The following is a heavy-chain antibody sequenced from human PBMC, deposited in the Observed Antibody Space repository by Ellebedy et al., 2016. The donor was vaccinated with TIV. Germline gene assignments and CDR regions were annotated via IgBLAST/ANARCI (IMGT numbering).Heavy chain of an antibody. V-gene: IGHV3-23*01. Sequence: GESLKISCATSGFIFSDYAISWVRQPPGKGLEWVSTISGRGESTFAADSVKGRFTISRDFSKRTVYLQMNSLRVEDTAVYFCASKRFGYSGTWYRGWYFDLWGRGTLVTVSS. J-gene: IGHJ2*01. D-gene: IGHD6-13*01. CDR2: ISGRGEST. CDR1: GFIFSDYA. CDR3: ASKRFGYSGTWYRGWYFDL.